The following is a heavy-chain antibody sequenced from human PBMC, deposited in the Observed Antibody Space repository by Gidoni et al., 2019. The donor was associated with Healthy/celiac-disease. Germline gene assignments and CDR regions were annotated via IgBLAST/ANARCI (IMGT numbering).Heavy chain of an antibody. CDR2: INWNGGST. CDR1: GFPFYDYG. Sequence: EVQLVESGGGVVRPGGSLRLSCAASGFPFYDYGLCWVRQAPGKGLGWVSGINWNGGSTGYADSVKGRFTISRDNAKNSLYLQMNSLRAEDTALYYCARVDDYYDSSGYGLYYFDYWGQGTLVTVSS. J-gene: IGHJ4*02. D-gene: IGHD3-22*01. V-gene: IGHV3-20*04. CDR3: ARVDDYYDSSGYGLYYFDY.